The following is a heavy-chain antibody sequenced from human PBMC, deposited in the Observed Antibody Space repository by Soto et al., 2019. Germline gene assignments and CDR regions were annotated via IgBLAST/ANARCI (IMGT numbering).Heavy chain of an antibody. V-gene: IGHV3-48*02. J-gene: IGHJ4*02. Sequence: GGSLRLSCAASGFTFSSYSMNWVRQAPGKGLEWVSYISSSSSTIYYADSVKGRFTISRENAKNSLYLQMNSLRDEDTAVYYCARDPSVIVSGSFRYRYYFDYWGQGTLVTVSS. CDR2: ISSSSSTI. D-gene: IGHD1-26*01. CDR3: ARDPSVIVSGSFRYRYYFDY. CDR1: GFTFSSYS.